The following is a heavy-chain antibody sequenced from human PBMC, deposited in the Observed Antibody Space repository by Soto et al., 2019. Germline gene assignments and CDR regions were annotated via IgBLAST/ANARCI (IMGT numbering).Heavy chain of an antibody. CDR2: ISGSGEST. CDR3: AKGGEYWYFDL. CDR1: GFTFGSYS. J-gene: IGHJ2*01. Sequence: EMQLSDSGGGLVQLGGSLRLSCAASGFTFGSYSTRWIRQPPGKGLEWVATISGSGESTYYEDSVKGRFTISRDNSKNTLYLQMNSLRAEDTAVYHCAKGGEYWYFDLWGRGTLVTVSS. V-gene: IGHV3-23*01. D-gene: IGHD3-10*01.